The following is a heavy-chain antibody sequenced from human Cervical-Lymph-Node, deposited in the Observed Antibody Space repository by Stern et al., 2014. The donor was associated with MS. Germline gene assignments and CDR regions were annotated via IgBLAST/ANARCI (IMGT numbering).Heavy chain of an antibody. D-gene: IGHD3-16*01. Sequence: QVQLQESGPGLVKPSETLSLTCTVSGGSMSSYYWSWIRQPPGKGLEWIGYIYYSGSTNYNPSLKSRVTISVDTSKRHFSLKLSSVTAADTAVYYCARGPYGNFDYWGQGTLVTVSS. J-gene: IGHJ4*02. CDR1: GGSMSSYY. V-gene: IGHV4-59*01. CDR3: ARGPYGNFDY. CDR2: IYYSGST.